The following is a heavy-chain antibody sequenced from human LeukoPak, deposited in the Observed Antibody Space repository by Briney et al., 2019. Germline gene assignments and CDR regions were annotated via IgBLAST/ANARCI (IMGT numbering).Heavy chain of an antibody. D-gene: IGHD6-19*01. CDR3: AKVTVAVAYYYGMDV. Sequence: PGGSLRLSCAASGFTFDDYAMHWVRQAPGKGLEWVSGISWNSGNIGYADSVKGRFTISRDNAKNSLYLQMNSLRAEDTALYYCAKVTVAVAYYYGMDVWGQGITVTVSS. CDR2: ISWNSGNI. V-gene: IGHV3-9*01. J-gene: IGHJ6*02. CDR1: GFTFDDYA.